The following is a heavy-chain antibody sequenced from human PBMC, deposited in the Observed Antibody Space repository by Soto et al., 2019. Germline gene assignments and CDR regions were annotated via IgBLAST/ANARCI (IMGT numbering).Heavy chain of an antibody. CDR1: GGTFTTSA. Sequence: ASVKVSCKASGGTFTTSAISWVRQAPGQGLEWMGGIIPIFSTADYAQKFQGRVTITADESTTTAYMELSSLRSEDTAVYYCARHDCISTSCYYYYYYSMDVWGQGTTVTVSS. J-gene: IGHJ6*02. D-gene: IGHD2-2*01. V-gene: IGHV1-69*13. CDR2: IIPIFSTA. CDR3: ARHDCISTSCYYYYYYSMDV.